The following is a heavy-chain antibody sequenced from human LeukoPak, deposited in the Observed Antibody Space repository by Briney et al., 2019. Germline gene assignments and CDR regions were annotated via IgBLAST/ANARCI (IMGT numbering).Heavy chain of an antibody. CDR3: ARGAREYQLLYPFDY. V-gene: IGHV1-69*13. CDR1: GGTFSSYA. Sequence: GASVKVSCKASGGTFSSYAISWVRQAPGQGLEWMGGIIPIFGTANYAQKFQGRVTITADESTSTAYMELSSLRSEDTAVYYCARGAREYQLLYPFDYWGQGTLVTVSS. CDR2: IIPIFGTA. J-gene: IGHJ4*02. D-gene: IGHD2-2*02.